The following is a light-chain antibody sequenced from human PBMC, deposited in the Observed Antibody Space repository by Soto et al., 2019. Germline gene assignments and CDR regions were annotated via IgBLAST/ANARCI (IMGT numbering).Light chain of an antibody. V-gene: IGKV1-5*03. Sequence: DIQMTQSPSTLSASVGDRVTITCRASQSISSWLAWYQQKPGKAPKLLIYKASTLESGVPSRFSRSGSGTEFTLTISSLQPDDFATYYCQQCNSYPLTCGGGTKVDIK. CDR2: KAS. CDR3: QQCNSYPLT. CDR1: QSISSW. J-gene: IGKJ4*02.